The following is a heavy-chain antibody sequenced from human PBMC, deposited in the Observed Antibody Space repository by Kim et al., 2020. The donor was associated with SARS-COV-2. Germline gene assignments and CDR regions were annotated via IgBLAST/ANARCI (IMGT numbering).Heavy chain of an antibody. CDR2: IYYSGST. D-gene: IGHD3-16*01. CDR3: SSFDFVWGVFLQYF. Sequence: SETLSLTCTVSGGSISSSSYYWGWIRQPPGQGLEWIGSIYYSGSTYSNPSLNRLATISVNTSNNQFSLMLSPITAATTAFYYCSSFDFVWGVFLQYF. V-gene: IGHV4-39*07. J-gene: IGHJ1*01. CDR1: GGSISSSSYY.